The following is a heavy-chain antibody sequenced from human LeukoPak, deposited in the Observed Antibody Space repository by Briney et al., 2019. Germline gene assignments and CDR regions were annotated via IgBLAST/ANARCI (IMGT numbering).Heavy chain of an antibody. CDR1: GGSISSSSYY. CDR2: IYYSGST. J-gene: IGHJ6*03. CDR3: ARGWSKDVRLRPGRYYMDV. Sequence: ASETLSPTCTVSGGSISSSSYYWGWIRQPPGKGLEWIGSIYYSGSTYYNPSLKSRVTISVDTSKNQFSLKLSSVTAADTAVYYCARGWSKDVRLRPGRYYMDVWGKGTTVTVSS. D-gene: IGHD4-17*01. V-gene: IGHV4-39*01.